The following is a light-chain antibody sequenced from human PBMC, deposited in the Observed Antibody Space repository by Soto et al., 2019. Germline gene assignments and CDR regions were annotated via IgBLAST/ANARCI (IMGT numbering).Light chain of an antibody. CDR2: GAS. CDR3: QQYDSSPLT. V-gene: IGKV3-20*01. J-gene: IGKJ4*01. Sequence: EIVLTQSPSTLSLSPGERATLSCRASQSVDIYLTWYQQRPGQAPRLLIYGASTRATGIPDRFSGSGSGTDFTLTISRLEPEDFAVYYCQQYDSSPLTFGGGTKVEIK. CDR1: QSVDIY.